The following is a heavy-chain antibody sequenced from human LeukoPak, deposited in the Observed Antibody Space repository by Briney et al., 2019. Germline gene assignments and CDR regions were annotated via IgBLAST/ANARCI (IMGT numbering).Heavy chain of an antibody. D-gene: IGHD6-13*01. CDR1: GFTFTNYW. Sequence: GGSLRLSCAASGFTFTNYWMSWVRQAPGKGLELVANIKQDRSEKYYVDSVKGRFTISRDNAKNSLYLQMNSLRAEDTAVYYCASSVRSSWDVPDDAFDIWGQGTMVTVSS. CDR2: IKQDRSEK. CDR3: ASSVRSSWDVPDDAFDI. J-gene: IGHJ3*02. V-gene: IGHV3-7*01.